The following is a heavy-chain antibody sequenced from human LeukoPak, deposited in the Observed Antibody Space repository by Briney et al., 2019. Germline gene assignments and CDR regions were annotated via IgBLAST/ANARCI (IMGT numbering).Heavy chain of an antibody. CDR1: GFTFSSYA. D-gene: IGHD1-26*01. V-gene: IGHV3-23*01. CDR2: ISYSGDT. Sequence: GRSLRLSCAVSGFTFSSYAMSWVRQAPGKGLEWVSGISYSGDTYYADSVKGRFTISRDNSKNTLFLQMNSLRVEDTAVYYCAKVGGSYSSPWWGQGTLVTVSS. CDR3: AKVGGSYSSPW. J-gene: IGHJ4*02.